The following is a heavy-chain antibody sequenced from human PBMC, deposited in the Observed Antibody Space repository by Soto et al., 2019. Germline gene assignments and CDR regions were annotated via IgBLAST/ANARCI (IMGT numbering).Heavy chain of an antibody. V-gene: IGHV2-5*02. CDR2: IYWDDEK. Sequence: QITLKESGPTLVKPTQTLTLTCTFSGFSLSASGVGVGWIRQPPGKALEWLALIYWDDEKRYSPSLKSRLTIXXDXYXNQVVLTMTNIDPVDTATFYCARFLSSSTSLYYFDCWGQGTLVTVSS. J-gene: IGHJ4*02. CDR1: GFSLSASGVG. D-gene: IGHD2-2*01. CDR3: ARFLSSSTSLYYFDC.